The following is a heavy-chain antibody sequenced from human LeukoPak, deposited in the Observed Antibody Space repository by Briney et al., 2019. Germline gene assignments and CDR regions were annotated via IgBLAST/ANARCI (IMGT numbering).Heavy chain of an antibody. CDR1: GYTFTSYG. Sequence: ASVKVSCKASGYTFTSYGISWVRQAPGQGLEWMGWISAYNGNTNYAQKLQGRVTMTTDTSTSTAYMELRSLRSDDTAVYYCARDNREVRGGIISVITYYYYYYMDVWGKGTTVTVSS. J-gene: IGHJ6*03. CDR3: ARDNREVRGGIISVITYYYYYYMDV. D-gene: IGHD3-10*01. V-gene: IGHV1-18*01. CDR2: ISAYNGNT.